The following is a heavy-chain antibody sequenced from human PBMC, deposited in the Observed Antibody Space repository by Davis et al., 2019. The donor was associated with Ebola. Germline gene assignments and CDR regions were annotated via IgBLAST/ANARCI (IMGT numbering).Heavy chain of an antibody. CDR2: INHSGST. D-gene: IGHD6-19*01. V-gene: IGHV4-34*01. CDR3: VRGSAVAGTRYFDL. J-gene: IGHJ2*01. CDR1: GGSFSGYY. Sequence: PSETLSLTCAVYGGSFSGYYWSWIRQPPGKGLEWIGEINHSGSTNYNPSLKSRVTISVDTSKNQFSLKLSSVTAADTAVYYCVRGSAVAGTRYFDLWGRGTLVTVSS.